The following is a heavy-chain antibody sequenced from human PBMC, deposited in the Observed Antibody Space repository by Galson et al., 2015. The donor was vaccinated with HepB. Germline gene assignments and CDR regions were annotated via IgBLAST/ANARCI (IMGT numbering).Heavy chain of an antibody. CDR3: AKSSGSYESEHFDY. D-gene: IGHD1-26*01. Sequence: SLRLSCAASGFTFSSYGMHWVRQAPGKGLEWVAVIWYDGSNKYYADSVKGRFTISRDNSKNTLYLQMNSLRAEDTAVYYCAKSSGSYESEHFDYWGQGTLVTVSS. CDR1: GFTFSSYG. CDR2: IWYDGSNK. V-gene: IGHV3-33*06. J-gene: IGHJ4*02.